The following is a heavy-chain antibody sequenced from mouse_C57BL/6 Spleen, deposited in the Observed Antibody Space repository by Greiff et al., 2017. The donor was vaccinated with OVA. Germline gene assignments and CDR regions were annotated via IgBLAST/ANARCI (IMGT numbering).Heavy chain of an antibody. D-gene: IGHD3-2*02. CDR2: IYPGSGST. CDR1: GYTFTSYW. V-gene: IGHV1-55*01. Sequence: QVQLKQPGAELVKPGASVKMSCKASGYTFTSYWITWVKQRPGQGLEWIGDIYPGSGSTNYNEKFKSKATLTVDTSSSTAYMQLSSLTSEDSAVYYCARPRQHRRSYYFDYWGQGTTLTVSS. CDR3: ARPRQHRRSYYFDY. J-gene: IGHJ2*01.